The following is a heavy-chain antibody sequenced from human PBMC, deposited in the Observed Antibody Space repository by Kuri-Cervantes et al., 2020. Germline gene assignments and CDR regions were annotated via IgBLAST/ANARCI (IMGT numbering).Heavy chain of an antibody. J-gene: IGHJ4*02. Sequence: ASVKVSCKASGYTFTSYAMHWVRQAPGQRLEWMGWINAGNGNTKYSQKFQGRVTMTRNTSISTAYMELSSLRSEDTAVYYCARGVDILTGYYTDWGQGTLVTVSS. D-gene: IGHD3-9*01. CDR2: INAGNGNT. CDR3: ARGVDILTGYYTD. CDR1: GYTFTSYA. V-gene: IGHV1-3*01.